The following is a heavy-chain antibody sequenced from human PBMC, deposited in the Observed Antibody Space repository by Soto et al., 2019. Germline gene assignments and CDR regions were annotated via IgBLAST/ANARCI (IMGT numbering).Heavy chain of an antibody. CDR2: ISGSGGST. J-gene: IGHJ4*02. CDR3: AKDLGGYFGVVPLNDY. D-gene: IGHD3-3*01. CDR1: GFTFSSYA. V-gene: IGHV3-23*01. Sequence: TGGSLRLSCAASGFTFSSYAMSWVRQAPGKGLEWVSAISGSGGSTYYADSVKGRFTISRDNSKNTLYLQMSSLRAEDTAVYYCAKDLGGYFGVVPLNDYWGQGTLVTVSS.